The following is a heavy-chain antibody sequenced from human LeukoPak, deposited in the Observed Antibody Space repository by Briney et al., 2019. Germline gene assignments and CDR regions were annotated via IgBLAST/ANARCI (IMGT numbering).Heavy chain of an antibody. V-gene: IGHV4-59*08. CDR2: IFYSGST. CDR1: GDSITSYY. D-gene: IGHD6-6*01. CDR3: ARSLGWFDP. J-gene: IGHJ5*02. Sequence: SETLSLTCTVSGDSITSYYWSWIRQPPGKGLEWIGYIFYSGSTTYNPSLKSRVTISVDTSKNQFSLKLNSVTAADPAVYYCARSLGWFDPWGQGTLVTVSS.